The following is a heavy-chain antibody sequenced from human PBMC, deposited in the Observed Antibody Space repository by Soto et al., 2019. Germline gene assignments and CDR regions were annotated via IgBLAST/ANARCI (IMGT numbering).Heavy chain of an antibody. V-gene: IGHV4-34*01. CDR3: ARGRGVYYDILTGYYKF. Sequence: ASETLSLTCAVYGGAFIGYYCILIRHPPGKWLEWIVEINHSGSTNYNPSLKSRVTISVDTSKNQFSLKLSSVTAADTAVYYCARGRGVYYDILTGYYKFWGQGTLVTVSS. D-gene: IGHD3-9*01. CDR1: GGAFIGYY. CDR2: INHSGST. J-gene: IGHJ4*02.